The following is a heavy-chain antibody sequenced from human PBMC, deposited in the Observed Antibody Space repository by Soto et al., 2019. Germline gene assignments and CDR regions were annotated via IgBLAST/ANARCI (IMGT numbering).Heavy chain of an antibody. CDR1: GFTFSSYA. Sequence: GGSLRLSCAASGFTFSSYAMSWVRQAPGKGLEWVSAISGSGGSTYYADSVKGRFTISRDNSKNTLYLQMNSLRAEDTAVYYCAKVTGNYYYDSSGYYPYYYGMDVWGQGTTVTVSS. V-gene: IGHV3-23*01. J-gene: IGHJ6*02. CDR3: AKVTGNYYYDSSGYYPYYYGMDV. CDR2: ISGSGGST. D-gene: IGHD3-22*01.